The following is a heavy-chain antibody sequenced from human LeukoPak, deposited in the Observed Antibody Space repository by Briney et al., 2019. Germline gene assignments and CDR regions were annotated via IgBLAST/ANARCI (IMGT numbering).Heavy chain of an antibody. J-gene: IGHJ4*02. D-gene: IGHD4-17*01. CDR2: IYYSGST. CDR3: ARSYGDYLNFDY. V-gene: IGHV4-59*08. Sequence: SETLSLTCTVSGGSISSYYWSWIRQPPGKGLEWIGYIYYSGSTNYNPSLKSRVTISVDTSKNQFSLNLTSVTAADTAVYYCARSYGDYLNFDYWGQGTLVTVSS. CDR1: GGSISSYY.